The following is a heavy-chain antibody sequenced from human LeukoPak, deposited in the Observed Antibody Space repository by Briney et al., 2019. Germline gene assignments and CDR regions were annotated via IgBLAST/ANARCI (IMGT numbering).Heavy chain of an antibody. CDR2: TYYRSKWYN. V-gene: IGHV6-1*01. CDR1: GDSVSSNSAT. CDR3: ARASLGSSWPSFDY. D-gene: IGHD6-13*01. J-gene: IGHJ4*02. Sequence: SQTLSLTCAISGDSVSSNSATWNWIRQSPSRGLEGLGRTYYRSKWYNDYAVSVKSRITINPDTSKNQFSLQLNSVTPEDTAVYYCARASLGSSWPSFDYWGQGTLVTVSS.